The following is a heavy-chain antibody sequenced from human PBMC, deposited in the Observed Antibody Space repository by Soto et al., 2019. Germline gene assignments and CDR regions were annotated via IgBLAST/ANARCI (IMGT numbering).Heavy chain of an antibody. CDR3: AKMTSGSYGRNYGMDV. V-gene: IGHV3-23*01. Sequence: GGSLRLSCAASGFTFSSYAMSWVRQAPGKGLEWVSVISDSGGSTYYADSVKGRFTISRDNSKNTLYLQMNSLRAEDTAVYYCAKMTSGSYGRNYGMDVWGQGTTVTAP. J-gene: IGHJ6*02. D-gene: IGHD5-18*01. CDR2: ISDSGGST. CDR1: GFTFSSYA.